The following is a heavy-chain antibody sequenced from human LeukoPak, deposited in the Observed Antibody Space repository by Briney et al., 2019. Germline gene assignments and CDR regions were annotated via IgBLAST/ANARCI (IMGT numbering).Heavy chain of an antibody. CDR3: ASRGYSYGYVGAGYYYGKDV. Sequence: SETLSLTCAVYGGSFSGYYWSWIRQPPGKGLEWIGEINHSGSTNYNPSLKSRVTISVDTSKNQFSLKLSSVTAADTAVYYCASRGYSYGYVGAGYYYGKDVWGQGTTVTVSS. CDR2: INHSGST. J-gene: IGHJ6*02. CDR1: GGSFSGYY. D-gene: IGHD5-18*01. V-gene: IGHV4-34*01.